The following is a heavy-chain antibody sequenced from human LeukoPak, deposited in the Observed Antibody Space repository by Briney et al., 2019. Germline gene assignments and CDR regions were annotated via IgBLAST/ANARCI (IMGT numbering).Heavy chain of an antibody. J-gene: IGHJ6*03. CDR3: ARDVWSNTIFGVVYYYYYMDV. D-gene: IGHD3-3*01. CDR2: ISNSGGTI. CDR1: GFIFSDYY. V-gene: IGHV3-11*01. Sequence: PGGSLRLSCAASGFIFSDYYMSWIRQAPGEGLEWISYISNSGGTIYYADSVKGRFTISRDNAKNSLFLQVNTLRAEDTAVFYCARDVWSNTIFGVVYYYYYMDVWGKGTTVTVSS.